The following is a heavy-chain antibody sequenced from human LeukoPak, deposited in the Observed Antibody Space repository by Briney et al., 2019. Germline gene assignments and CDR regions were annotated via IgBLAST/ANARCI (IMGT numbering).Heavy chain of an antibody. D-gene: IGHD2-15*01. J-gene: IGHJ6*02. V-gene: IGHV1-18*01. CDR2: ISAYNGNT. Sequence: ASVTVSCKASGYTFTSYGISWVRQAPGQGLEWMGWISAYNGNTKYAQKLQGRVTMTTDTSTSTAYMELRSLRSDDTAVYYCARNGYCSGGSCYTYYYYGMDVWGQGTTVTVSS. CDR1: GYTFTSYG. CDR3: ARNGYCSGGSCYTYYYYGMDV.